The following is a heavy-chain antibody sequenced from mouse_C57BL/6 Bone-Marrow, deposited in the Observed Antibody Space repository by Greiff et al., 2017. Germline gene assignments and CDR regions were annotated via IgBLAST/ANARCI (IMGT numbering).Heavy chain of an antibody. Sequence: QVQLQQSGAELVKPGASVKLSCKASGYTFTEYTIHWVKQRSGQGLEWIGWFYPGSGSIKYNEKFKDKATLTADKSSSTVYMELSRLTSEDSAVYFCARHEERYYDGSSRYYARDYWGQGTSVTVSS. V-gene: IGHV1-62-2*01. J-gene: IGHJ4*01. D-gene: IGHD1-1*01. CDR2: FYPGSGSI. CDR1: GYTFTEYT. CDR3: ARHEERYYDGSSRYYARDY.